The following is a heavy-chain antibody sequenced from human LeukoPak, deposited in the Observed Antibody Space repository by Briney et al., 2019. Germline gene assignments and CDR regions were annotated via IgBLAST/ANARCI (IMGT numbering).Heavy chain of an antibody. V-gene: IGHV3-21*01. J-gene: IGHJ6*04. D-gene: IGHD3-10*01. CDR3: ARVITMVRGVPYYYGMDV. CDR2: ISSSSSYI. CDR1: GFTFSSYS. Sequence: GSLRLSCAASGFTFSSYSMNWVRQAPGKGLEWVSSISSSSSYIYYADSVKGRFTISRDNAKNSLYLQMNSLRAEDTAVYYCARVITMVRGVPYYYGMDVWGKGTTVTVSS.